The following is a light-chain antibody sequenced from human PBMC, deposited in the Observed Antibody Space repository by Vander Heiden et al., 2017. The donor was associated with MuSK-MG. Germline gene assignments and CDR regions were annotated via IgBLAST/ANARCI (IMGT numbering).Light chain of an antibody. CDR3: SSQTGSSTYV. CDR2: DVS. Sequence: QSALTQPASVSGSPGQSITISCTGTSSDVGGYKYVSWYQQPPGNAPKLMIYDVSNRPSGVSNRFSGSKSGNTASLTISGLQAEDEADYYCSSQTGSSTYVFGTGTKVTVL. V-gene: IGLV2-14*01. J-gene: IGLJ1*01. CDR1: SSDVGGYKY.